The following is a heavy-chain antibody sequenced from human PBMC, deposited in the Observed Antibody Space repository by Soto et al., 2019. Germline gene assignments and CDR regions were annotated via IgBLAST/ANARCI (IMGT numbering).Heavy chain of an antibody. V-gene: IGHV3-23*01. CDR3: AKGLDSSGWHPDNWFDP. D-gene: IGHD6-19*01. J-gene: IGHJ5*02. CDR2: ISGSGGST. Sequence: EVQLLESGGGLVQPGGSLRLSCAASGFTFSSYAMNWVRQAPGKGLEWVSGISGSGGSTYYADSVKGRFSISRDNSXNXXYLQMNSLRAEDTAVYYCAKGLDSSGWHPDNWFDPWGQGTLVTVSS. CDR1: GFTFSSYA.